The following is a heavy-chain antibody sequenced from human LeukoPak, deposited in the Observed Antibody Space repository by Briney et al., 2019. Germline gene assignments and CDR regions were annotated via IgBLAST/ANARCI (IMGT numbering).Heavy chain of an antibody. D-gene: IGHD3-10*01. CDR1: GYTFTGYY. CDR3: ARVTMVRGVTRFDY. V-gene: IGHV1-2*02. J-gene: IGHJ4*02. Sequence: EASVKVSCKASGYTFTGYYMHWVRQAPGQGLEWMGWINPNSGGTNYAQKFQGRVTMTRDTSISTAYMELSRLRSDDTAVYYCARVTMVRGVTRFDYWGQGTLVTVSS. CDR2: INPNSGGT.